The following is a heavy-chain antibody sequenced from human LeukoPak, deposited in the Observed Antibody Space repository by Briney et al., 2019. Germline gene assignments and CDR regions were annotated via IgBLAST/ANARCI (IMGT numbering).Heavy chain of an antibody. J-gene: IGHJ4*02. CDR2: ISYDGSNK. D-gene: IGHD6-13*01. Sequence: GGSLRLSCAASGFTFSSYAMHWVRQALGKGLEWVAVISYDGSNKYYADSVKGRFTISRDNSKNTLYLQMNSLRAEDTAVYYCARDPHSSRLVHDLIGYFDYWGQGTLVTVSS. V-gene: IGHV3-30*04. CDR3: ARDPHSSRLVHDLIGYFDY. CDR1: GFTFSSYA.